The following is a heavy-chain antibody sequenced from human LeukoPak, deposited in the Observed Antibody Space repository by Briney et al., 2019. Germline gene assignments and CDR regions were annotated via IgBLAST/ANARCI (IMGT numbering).Heavy chain of an antibody. Sequence: GGSLRLSCAASGFTFSVYEMNWVRQAPGKGLEWVSYISSSGSTIYYADSVKGRFTISRDNAKNSLYLQMNSLRAEDTAVYYCARDPYSGCCSRFDYWGQGTLVTVSS. V-gene: IGHV3-48*03. J-gene: IGHJ4*02. CDR2: ISSSGSTI. D-gene: IGHD1-26*01. CDR3: ARDPYSGCCSRFDY. CDR1: GFTFSVYE.